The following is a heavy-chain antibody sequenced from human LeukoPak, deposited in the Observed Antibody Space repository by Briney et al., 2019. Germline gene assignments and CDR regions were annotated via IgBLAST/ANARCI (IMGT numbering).Heavy chain of an antibody. CDR3: AQQVGYCSSGSCYFTY. J-gene: IGHJ1*01. V-gene: IGHV3-23*01. D-gene: IGHD2-15*01. CDR2: ISNTGGST. Sequence: SCTVSGYTLTELSMHWVRQAPGKGLEWVSAISNTGGSTYYADSVKGRFTISRDKSKNTLSLQMNSLRAEDTAVYYCAQQVGYCSSGSCYFTYWGQGTLVTVSS. CDR1: GYTLTELS.